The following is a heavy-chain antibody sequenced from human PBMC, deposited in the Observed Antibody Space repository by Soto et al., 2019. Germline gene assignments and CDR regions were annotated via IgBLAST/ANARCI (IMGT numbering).Heavy chain of an antibody. Sequence: ASVKVSCKASGYTFTSYCISSVLQAPGQGLGWLGWISAYNGNTNYAQKLQGRVTMTTDTSTSTAYMELRSLRSDDTAVYYGAAERPYYYYGMDVWGQGTTVTVSS. CDR2: ISAYNGNT. CDR1: GYTFTSYC. J-gene: IGHJ6*02. V-gene: IGHV1-18*01. CDR3: AAERPYYYYGMDV.